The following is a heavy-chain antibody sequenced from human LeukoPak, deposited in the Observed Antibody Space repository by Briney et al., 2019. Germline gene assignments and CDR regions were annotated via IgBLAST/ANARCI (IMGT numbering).Heavy chain of an antibody. D-gene: IGHD6-13*01. CDR1: GYTFTSYY. J-gene: IGHJ5*02. CDR2: INPSGGST. CDR3: ARDRAGSSSWPNWFDP. Sequence: ASVKVSCKASGYTFTSYYMHWVRQAPGQGLEWMGIINPSGGSTSYAQKFQGRVTMTRDMSTSTVYMELSSLRSEDTAVYYCARDRAGSSSWPNWFDPWGQGTLVTVSS. V-gene: IGHV1-46*01.